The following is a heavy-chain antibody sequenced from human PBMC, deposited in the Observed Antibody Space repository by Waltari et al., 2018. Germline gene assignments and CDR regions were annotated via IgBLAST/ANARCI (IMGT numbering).Heavy chain of an antibody. CDR1: GFTFSSYA. CDR3: AKSWSLVVVVAAFDY. J-gene: IGHJ4*02. D-gene: IGHD2-15*01. Sequence: EVQLLESGGGLVQPGGSLRLSCAASGFTFSSYAMSWVRQAPGKGLEWVSAISGSGGRTYYADSVKGRFTISRDNSKNTLYLQMNSLRAEDTAVYYCAKSWSLVVVVAAFDYWGQGTLVTVSS. CDR2: ISGSGGRT. V-gene: IGHV3-23*01.